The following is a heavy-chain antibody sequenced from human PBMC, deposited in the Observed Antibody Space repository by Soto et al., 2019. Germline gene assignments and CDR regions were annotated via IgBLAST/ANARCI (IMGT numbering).Heavy chain of an antibody. V-gene: IGHV3-33*01. J-gene: IGHJ6*03. CDR2: IWYDGSNK. Sequence: GGSLRLSCAASGFTFNSYGMHWVRQAPGKGLEWVAVIWYDGSNKYYADSVKGRFTISRDNSKNTLYLQMNSLRAEDTAVYYCAREGITGTTNYMDVWGKGTTVTVSS. CDR3: AREGITGTTNYMDV. CDR1: GFTFNSYG. D-gene: IGHD1-7*01.